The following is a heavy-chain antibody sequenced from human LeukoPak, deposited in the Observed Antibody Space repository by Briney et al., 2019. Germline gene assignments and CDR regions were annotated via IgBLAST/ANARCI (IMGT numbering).Heavy chain of an antibody. Sequence: GRSLRLSCTASGFTFDDYAMHWVRQAPGKGLEWVSSTSWNGGSIGYADSVKGRFTISRDDAKNSLYLQMNSLRPEDTALYYCAKDIAPPSSGTFDYWGQGTLVTVSS. CDR2: TSWNGGSI. D-gene: IGHD6-19*01. CDR1: GFTFDDYA. CDR3: AKDIAPPSSGTFDY. J-gene: IGHJ4*02. V-gene: IGHV3-9*01.